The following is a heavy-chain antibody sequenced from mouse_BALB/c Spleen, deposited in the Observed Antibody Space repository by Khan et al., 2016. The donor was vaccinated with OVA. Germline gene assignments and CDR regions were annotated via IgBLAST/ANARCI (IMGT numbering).Heavy chain of an antibody. V-gene: IGHV1-9*01. CDR3: ARSYYDYAYYAMDY. D-gene: IGHD2-4*01. CDR1: GYTFSSYW. CDR2: ILPGSGNT. J-gene: IGHJ4*01. Sequence: QVQLKQSGAELMKPGASVKISCKATGYTFSSYWIEWVKQRPGHGLEWIGEILPGSGNTNYNEKFKGKATFTADTSSNTAYMQLISLTSEDSAVYYCARSYYDYAYYAMDYWGQGTSVTVSS.